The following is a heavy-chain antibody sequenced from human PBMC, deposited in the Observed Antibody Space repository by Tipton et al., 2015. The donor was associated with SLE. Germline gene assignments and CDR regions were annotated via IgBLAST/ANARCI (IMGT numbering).Heavy chain of an antibody. V-gene: IGHV4-59*01. CDR2: NYYSGST. CDR1: GDSISSYY. J-gene: IGHJ3*02. D-gene: IGHD6-25*01. CDR3: ARRGGDAFDI. Sequence: TLSLTCTVSGDSISSYYWSWIRQPPGKGLEWIGYNYYSGSTNYNPSLKSRVTISVDTSKNQFSLKLSSVTAADTAVYYCARRGGDAFDIWGQGTMVTVSS.